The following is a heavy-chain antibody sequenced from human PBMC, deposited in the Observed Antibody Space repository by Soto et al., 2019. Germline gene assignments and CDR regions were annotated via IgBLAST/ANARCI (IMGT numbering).Heavy chain of an antibody. Sequence: ASVKVSCKASGYTFTSYGISWVRQAPGQGLEWMGWISAYNGNTNYAQKLQGRVTMTTDTSTSTAYMELRSLRSDDTAVYYCARLFPSMVRGVNHFDYWGQGTLVTVSS. CDR2: ISAYNGNT. J-gene: IGHJ4*02. D-gene: IGHD3-10*01. CDR1: GYTFTSYG. V-gene: IGHV1-18*01. CDR3: ARLFPSMVRGVNHFDY.